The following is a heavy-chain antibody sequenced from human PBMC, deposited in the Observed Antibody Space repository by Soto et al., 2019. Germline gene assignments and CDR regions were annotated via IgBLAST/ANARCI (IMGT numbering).Heavy chain of an antibody. CDR3: AHSVVAGLGYYFDY. V-gene: IGHV2-5*02. CDR2: IYWDDDK. Sequence: QITLKESGPTLVKPTQTLTLTCTFSGFSLSTTRVGVGWIRQPPGKALEWLALIYWDDDKRYSPSLKSRLTITKDTSKNQVVLTMTNMDPVDTATYCCAHSVVAGLGYYFDYWGQGTLVTVSS. D-gene: IGHD6-19*01. CDR1: GFSLSTTRVG. J-gene: IGHJ4*02.